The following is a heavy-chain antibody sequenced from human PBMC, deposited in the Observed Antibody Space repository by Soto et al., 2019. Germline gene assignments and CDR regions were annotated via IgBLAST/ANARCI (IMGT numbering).Heavy chain of an antibody. D-gene: IGHD3-16*01. CDR3: ARRPGGGIWFDP. CDR1: GGSISSSSYY. J-gene: IGHJ5*02. V-gene: IGHV4-39*01. Sequence: PSETLSLTCTVSGGSISSSSYYWGWIRQPPGKGLEWIGSIYYSGSTYYNPSLKSRVTISVDTSKNQFSLKLSSVTAADTAVYYCARRPGGGIWFDPWGQGTLVTVSS. CDR2: IYYSGST.